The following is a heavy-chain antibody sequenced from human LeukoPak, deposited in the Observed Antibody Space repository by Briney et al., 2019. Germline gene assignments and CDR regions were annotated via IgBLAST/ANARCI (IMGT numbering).Heavy chain of an antibody. V-gene: IGHV4-34*01. CDR1: GGSFSGYY. CDR2: INHSGST. J-gene: IGHJ4*02. CDR3: ARGRYSDY. Sequence: ASETLPLTCAVYGGSFSGYYWSWIRQPPGKGLEWIGEINHSGSTNYNPSLKSRVTISVDTSKNQFSLKLSSVTAADTAVYYCARGRYSDYWGQGTLVTVSS.